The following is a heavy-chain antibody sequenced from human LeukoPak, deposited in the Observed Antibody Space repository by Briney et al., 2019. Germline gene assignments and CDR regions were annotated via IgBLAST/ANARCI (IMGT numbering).Heavy chain of an antibody. CDR1: GGSISSYY. D-gene: IGHD6-6*01. CDR3: ARGRYSSSSGDY. CDR2: IYYSGST. V-gene: IGHV4-59*01. J-gene: IGHJ4*02. Sequence: SETLSLTCTVSGGSISSYYWSWIRQPPGKGLEWIGYIYYSGSTSYNPSLKSRVTISVDTSKNQFSLKLSSVTAADTAVYYCARGRYSSSSGDYWGQGTLVTASS.